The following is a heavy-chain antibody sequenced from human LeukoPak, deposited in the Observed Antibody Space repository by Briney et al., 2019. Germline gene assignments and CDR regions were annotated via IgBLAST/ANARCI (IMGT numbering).Heavy chain of an antibody. CDR2: ISGSGGST. D-gene: IGHD6-13*01. J-gene: IGHJ4*02. Sequence: GGSLRLSCAASGFTFSSYAMSWVRQAPRKGLEWVSAISGSGGSTYYADSVKGRFTISRDNSKNTLYLQMNSLRAEDTAVYYCATHRAGSPAPIGYWGQGTLVTVSS. CDR1: GFTFSSYA. V-gene: IGHV3-23*01. CDR3: ATHRAGSPAPIGY.